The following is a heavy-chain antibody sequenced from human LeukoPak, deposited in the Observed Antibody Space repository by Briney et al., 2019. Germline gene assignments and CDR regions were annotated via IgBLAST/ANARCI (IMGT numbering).Heavy chain of an antibody. CDR1: GYTFTGYY. CDR2: FNPNSGGT. Sequence: GASVKVSCKASGYTFTGYYMHWVRQAPGQGLEWMGWFNPNSGGTNYAQKFQGRVTMTRDTSISTAYMELSRLRSDDTAVYYCARAKLPYNWFDPWGQGTLVTVSS. J-gene: IGHJ5*02. V-gene: IGHV1-2*02. D-gene: IGHD2-15*01. CDR3: ARAKLPYNWFDP.